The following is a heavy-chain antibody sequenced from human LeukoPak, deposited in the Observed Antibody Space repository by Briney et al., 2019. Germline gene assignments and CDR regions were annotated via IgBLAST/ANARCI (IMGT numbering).Heavy chain of an antibody. D-gene: IGHD6-19*01. J-gene: IGHJ4*02. V-gene: IGHV5-51*01. CDR2: IYPGDSDT. CDR1: GCRFTSYW. Sequence: GGPLQISCKASGCRFTSYWIGWVRQMPGEGLEWMGIIYPGDSDTRYSPSFQGQVTISADKSISTAYLQWSSLKASDTAIYYCARRASGWYFDYWGQGTLVTVSS. CDR3: ARRASGWYFDY.